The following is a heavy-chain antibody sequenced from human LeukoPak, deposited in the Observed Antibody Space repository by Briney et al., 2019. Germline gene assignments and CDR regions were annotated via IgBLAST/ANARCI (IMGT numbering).Heavy chain of an antibody. CDR1: GDSVSTNRAG. CDR3: ARGWLQSGFDY. D-gene: IGHD5-24*01. V-gene: IGHV6-1*01. Sequence: SQTLSLTCAISGDSVSTNRAGWNWIRQSPSRGLEWLGRTYYNSNWYNDYAVSVRNRITINPDISKNEFSLHLKSVTPEDTAVYYCARGWLQSGFDYWGQGTLVTVSS. J-gene: IGHJ4*02. CDR2: TYYNSNWYN.